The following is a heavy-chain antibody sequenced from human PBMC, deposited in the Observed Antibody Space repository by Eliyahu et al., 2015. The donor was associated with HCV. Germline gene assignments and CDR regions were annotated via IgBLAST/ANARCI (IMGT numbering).Heavy chain of an antibody. CDR3: ARQIESFDP. D-gene: IGHD3-22*01. V-gene: IGHV1-2*06. CDR2: ITPGSGAT. CDR1: GYSFTDYY. Sequence: QVQLVQSGAEVKKPGASVKVSCKASGYSFTDYYIHWVRQAPGQGLEWMGQITPGSGATRYAQKFQGRVTITRNRSVNTVYMEISSLRSDDTAIYYCARQIESFDPWGQGALVTVSS. J-gene: IGHJ5*02.